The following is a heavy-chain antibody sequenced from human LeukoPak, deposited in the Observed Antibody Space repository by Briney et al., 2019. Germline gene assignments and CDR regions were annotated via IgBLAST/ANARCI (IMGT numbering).Heavy chain of an antibody. J-gene: IGHJ4*02. CDR3: AILGYILTGQFDY. V-gene: IGHV3-48*03. Sequence: GGSLRLSCAASGFTFSSYEMNWVRQAPGKGLEWVSYISSSGSTIYYADSVKGRFTISRDNAKNSLYLQMNSLRAEDTAVYYCAILGYILTGQFDYWGQGILVTVSS. CDR1: GFTFSSYE. D-gene: IGHD3-9*01. CDR2: ISSSGSTI.